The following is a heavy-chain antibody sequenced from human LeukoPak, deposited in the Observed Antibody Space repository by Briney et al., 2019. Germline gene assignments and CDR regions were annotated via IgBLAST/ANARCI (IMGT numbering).Heavy chain of an antibody. CDR1: GVSFSGYY. CDR2: INHSGST. D-gene: IGHD3-10*01. Sequence: PSETLSLTCAVYGVSFSGYYWSWIRQPPGKGLEWIGEINHSGSTNYNPSLKSRVTISVDTSKNQFSLKLSSVTAEDTAVYYCARDRGGLASHGFDAFDIWGQGTMVTVSS. V-gene: IGHV4-34*01. CDR3: ARDRGGLASHGFDAFDI. J-gene: IGHJ3*02.